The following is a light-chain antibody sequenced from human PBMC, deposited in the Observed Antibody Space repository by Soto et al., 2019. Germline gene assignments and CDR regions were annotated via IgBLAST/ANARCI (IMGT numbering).Light chain of an antibody. V-gene: IGKV3-20*01. CDR1: QTFRNNY. J-gene: IGKJ4*01. CDR3: QQFSRYPLT. Sequence: EVLVTQSPATLSLSPGGRATLSCKARQTFRNNYLAWYQQKPGQAPRLPIYDASSRATGIPDRFSGGGSGTDFTLTISRLEPEDFAVYYCQQFSRYPLTFGGGTKVDIK. CDR2: DAS.